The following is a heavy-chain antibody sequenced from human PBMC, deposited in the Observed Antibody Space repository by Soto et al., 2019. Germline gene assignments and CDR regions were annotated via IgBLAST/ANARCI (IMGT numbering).Heavy chain of an antibody. Sequence: LRLSCAASGFTFSSYAMHWVRQAPGKGLEWGAVISYDGSNKYYADSVKGRFTISRDNSKTTLYLQMNSLRAEDTAVYYCARDGYSGYVPYGDYYYYYGMDVWGQGTTVTGSS. J-gene: IGHJ6*02. CDR2: ISYDGSNK. CDR1: GFTFSSYA. CDR3: ARDGYSGYVPYGDYYYYYGMDV. D-gene: IGHD5-12*01. V-gene: IGHV3-30-3*01.